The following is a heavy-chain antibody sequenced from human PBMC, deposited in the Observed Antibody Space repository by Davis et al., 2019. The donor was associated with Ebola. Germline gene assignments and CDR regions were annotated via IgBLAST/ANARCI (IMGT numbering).Heavy chain of an antibody. CDR1: GYTFTGYY. Sequence: ASVKVSCKASGYTFTGYYMHWVRQAPGQGLEWMGWINPNSGGTNYAQKFQGRVTMTRDTSISTAYMELSRLRSDDTAVYYCARTPPLNYYYYGMDVWGQGTTVTVSS. CDR3: ARTPPLNYYYYGMDV. D-gene: IGHD2-8*01. CDR2: INPNSGGT. V-gene: IGHV1-2*02. J-gene: IGHJ6*02.